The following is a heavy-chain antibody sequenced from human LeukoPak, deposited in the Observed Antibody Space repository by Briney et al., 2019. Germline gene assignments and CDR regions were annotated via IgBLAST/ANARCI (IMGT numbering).Heavy chain of an antibody. V-gene: IGHV3-23*01. D-gene: IGHD3-9*01. CDR3: AKDHTQPGYYDAFDI. J-gene: IGHJ3*02. CDR2: ISDSGRNT. Sequence: GGSLRLSCAASGVTFSSYAMIWVRQAPGKGLEWVSGISDSGRNTYYADSMKGRFTISRDNSKNTLYLQVNSLRAEDTAVYNCAKDHTQPGYYDAFDIWGQGTMATVSS. CDR1: GVTFSSYA.